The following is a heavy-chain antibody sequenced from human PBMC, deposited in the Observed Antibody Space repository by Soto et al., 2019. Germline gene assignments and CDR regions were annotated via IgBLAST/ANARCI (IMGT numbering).Heavy chain of an antibody. CDR3: ARPALLAGYGSASYTSDY. D-gene: IGHD3-10*01. CDR2: IYYSGST. CDR1: GGSISSSSYY. Sequence: TLSLTCTVSGGSISSSSYYWGWIRQPPGKGLEWIGSIYYSGSTYYNPSLKSRVTISVDTSKNQFSLKLSSVTAADTAVYYCARPALLAGYGSASYTSDYWGQG. J-gene: IGHJ4*02. V-gene: IGHV4-39*01.